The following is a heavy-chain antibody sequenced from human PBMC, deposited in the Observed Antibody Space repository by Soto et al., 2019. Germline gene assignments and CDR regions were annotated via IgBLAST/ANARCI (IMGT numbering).Heavy chain of an antibody. CDR3: AKGREYSSSEFDY. Sequence: GGSLRLSCAASGFTFSSYAMSWVRQAPGKGLEWVSAISGSGGSTYYADYVKGRFTISRDNSKNTLYLQMNSLRAEDTAVYYCAKGREYSSSEFDYWGQGTLVTVSS. J-gene: IGHJ4*02. V-gene: IGHV3-23*01. CDR1: GFTFSSYA. D-gene: IGHD6-6*01. CDR2: ISGSGGST.